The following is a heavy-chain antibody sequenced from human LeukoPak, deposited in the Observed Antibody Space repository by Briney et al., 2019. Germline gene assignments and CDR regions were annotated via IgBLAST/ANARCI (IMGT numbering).Heavy chain of an antibody. V-gene: IGHV3-7*01. CDR1: GFTVSSNY. CDR2: IKQDGSEK. J-gene: IGHJ4*02. Sequence: GGSLRLSCAASGFTVSSNYMSWVRRAPGKGLEWVANIKQDGSEKYYVDSVKGRFAISRDDAKNSLYLQMSSLRAEDTAVYYCVRALGYSSGCGDYWGQGTLVTVSS. D-gene: IGHD6-19*01. CDR3: VRALGYSSGCGDY.